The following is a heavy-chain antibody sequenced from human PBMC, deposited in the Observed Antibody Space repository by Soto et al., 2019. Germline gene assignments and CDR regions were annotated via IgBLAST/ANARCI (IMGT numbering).Heavy chain of an antibody. CDR3: ARGFWISHNGANYFYLGMDV. CDR1: GGTFSDYA. CDR2: IVPLFGSA. J-gene: IGHJ6*02. V-gene: IGHV1-69*01. Sequence: QVQLVQSGAEVKKPGSAVKVSCKASGGTFSDYAIMWVRQAPGQGLEWMGGIVPLFGSANYAHKVQVRVIITADESRSTSYMALSSRISDYTALYYCARGFWISHNGANYFYLGMDVGGQGTTVTVS. D-gene: IGHD2-2*03.